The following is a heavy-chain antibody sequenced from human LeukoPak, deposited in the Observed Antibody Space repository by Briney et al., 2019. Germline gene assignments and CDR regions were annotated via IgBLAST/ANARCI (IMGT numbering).Heavy chain of an antibody. J-gene: IGHJ4*02. CDR1: PDTFTRYG. D-gene: IGHD6-19*01. V-gene: IGHV1-18*01. Sequence: ASVKVSCKASPDTFTRYGITWVRQAPEQGLEWMGWIRAYNGDTNYAQKFQGRVTMTAERSTNTAYMELRGLTFDDTAVFYCATTTATSGSSLYWGQGTLVTVSS. CDR3: ATTTATSGSSLY. CDR2: IRAYNGDT.